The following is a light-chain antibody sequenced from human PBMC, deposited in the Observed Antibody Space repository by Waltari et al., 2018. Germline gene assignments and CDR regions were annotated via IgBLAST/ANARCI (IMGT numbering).Light chain of an antibody. J-gene: IGKJ5*01. CDR3: MQATHWPVT. CDR1: QSLVYTDGISY. V-gene: IGKV2-30*01. Sequence: DVGLTQSPLSLSVTLGQPASISCRSSQSLVYTDGISYLNWFHQRPSQAPRRLIYKVSSRDSGVPDRLSGSGSGTEFTLMISSVEADDVGVYFCMQATHWPVTFGQGTRLEIK. CDR2: KVS.